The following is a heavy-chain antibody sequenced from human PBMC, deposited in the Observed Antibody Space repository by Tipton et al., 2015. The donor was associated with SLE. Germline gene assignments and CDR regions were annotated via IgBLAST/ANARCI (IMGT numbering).Heavy chain of an antibody. V-gene: IGHV4-59*11. J-gene: IGHJ3*02. Sequence: TLSLTCTVSGGSISSHYWSWIRQPPGKGLEWIGYAYYTGITNYKSSLKSRVTISVDTSKNQFSLKLTSVTAADTAVYYCAREAPYSGYANDAFDIWGQGTMVTVSS. D-gene: IGHD5-12*01. CDR3: AREAPYSGYANDAFDI. CDR2: AYYTGIT. CDR1: GGSISSHY.